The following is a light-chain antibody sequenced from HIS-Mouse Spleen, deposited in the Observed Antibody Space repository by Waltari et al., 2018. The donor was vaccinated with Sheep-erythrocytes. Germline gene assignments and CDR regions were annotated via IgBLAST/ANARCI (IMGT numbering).Light chain of an antibody. Sequence: QSALTQPASVSGSPGQSITISCTGTSSDVGSYNLVSWYQQHPGKAPKLMIDEGSKRPSGLSNRFSGSKSGNTASLTISGLQAEDEADYYCCSYAGSSTWVFGGGTKLTVL. CDR3: CSYAGSSTWV. CDR2: EGS. J-gene: IGLJ3*02. V-gene: IGLV2-23*01. CDR1: SSDVGSYNL.